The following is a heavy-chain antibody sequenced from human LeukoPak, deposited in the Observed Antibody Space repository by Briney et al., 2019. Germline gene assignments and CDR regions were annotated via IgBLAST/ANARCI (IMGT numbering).Heavy chain of an antibody. V-gene: IGHV3-9*01. J-gene: IGHJ6*04. CDR1: GFTFDDYA. CDR2: ISWNSGSI. D-gene: IGHD3-10*01. Sequence: GGSLRLSCAASGFTFDDYAMHWARQAPGKGLEWVSGISWNSGSIGYADSVKGRFTISRDNAKNSLYLQMNSLRAEDTALYYCAKDPSYYYGSGTLDVWGKGTTVTVSS. CDR3: AKDPSYYYGSGTLDV.